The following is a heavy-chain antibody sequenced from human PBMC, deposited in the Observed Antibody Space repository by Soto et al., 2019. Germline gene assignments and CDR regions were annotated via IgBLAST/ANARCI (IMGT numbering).Heavy chain of an antibody. V-gene: IGHV4-34*01. CDR3: ARGFWYSSSWQGANFDY. J-gene: IGHJ4*02. CDR2: INHSGST. Sequence: SETLSLTCAVYGGSFSGYYWSWIRQPPGKGLEWIGEINHSGSTNYNPSLKSRVTISVDTSKNQFPLKLSSVTAADTAVYYCARGFWYSSSWQGANFDYWGQGTLVTVSS. CDR1: GGSFSGYY. D-gene: IGHD6-13*01.